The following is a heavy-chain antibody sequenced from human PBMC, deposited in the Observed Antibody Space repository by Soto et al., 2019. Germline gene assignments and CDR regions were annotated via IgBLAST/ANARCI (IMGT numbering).Heavy chain of an antibody. Sequence: SETLSLTCTVSGGSISSYYWSWIRQPPGKGLEWIGYIYYSGSTNYNPSLKSRVTISVDTSKNQFSLKLSSVTAADTAVYYCARDRGYGGWFDPWGQGTLVTVS. V-gene: IGHV4-59*01. CDR3: ARDRGYGGWFDP. CDR1: GGSISSYY. CDR2: IYYSGST. D-gene: IGHD5-12*01. J-gene: IGHJ5*02.